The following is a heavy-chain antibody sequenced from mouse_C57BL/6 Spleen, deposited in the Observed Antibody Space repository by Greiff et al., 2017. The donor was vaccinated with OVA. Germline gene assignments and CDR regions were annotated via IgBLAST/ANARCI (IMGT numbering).Heavy chain of an antibody. V-gene: IGHV1-26*01. CDR1: GYTFTDYD. CDR3: ARSYYGSSYYFDY. CDR2: ISPNNGGT. D-gene: IGHD1-1*01. J-gene: IGHJ2*01. Sequence: EVQLQQSGPELVKPGASLKISCKASGYTFTDYDMNWVQQSHGKSLEWIGDISPNNGGTSYKQKFKGKVTLTVDKSSNTAYMGLRRLTSEDSAVCYCARSYYGSSYYFDYWGKGTTLTVSS.